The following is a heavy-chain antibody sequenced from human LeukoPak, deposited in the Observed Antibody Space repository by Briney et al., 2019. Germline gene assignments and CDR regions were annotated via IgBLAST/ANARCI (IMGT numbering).Heavy chain of an antibody. Sequence: SETLSLTCIVSGGSISSGGYYWSWIRQPPGKGLEWIGSIYHSGSTYYNPSLKSRVTVSVDTSKNQFSLKLSSVTAADTAVYYCSNKVYCSTTSCHPAGYWGLGSLVTVSS. J-gene: IGHJ4*02. CDR1: GGSISSGGYY. CDR2: IYHSGST. CDR3: SNKVYCSTTSCHPAGY. V-gene: IGHV4-39*07. D-gene: IGHD2-2*01.